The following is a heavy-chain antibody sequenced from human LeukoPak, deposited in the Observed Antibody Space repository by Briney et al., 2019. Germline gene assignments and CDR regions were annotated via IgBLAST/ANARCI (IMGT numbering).Heavy chain of an antibody. CDR3: ARRGGSGRAFDY. CDR1: GASISGGTYY. CDR2: IYYTGST. V-gene: IGHV4-39*01. J-gene: IGHJ4*02. D-gene: IGHD1-26*01. Sequence: SDTLSLTCSVSGASISGGTYYWGWIRQPPGTGLEWIGSIYYTGSTYDNPSLQSRVTISVDTSKNQFSLKLSSVTAADTAVYYCARRGGSGRAFDYWGQGTLVTVSS.